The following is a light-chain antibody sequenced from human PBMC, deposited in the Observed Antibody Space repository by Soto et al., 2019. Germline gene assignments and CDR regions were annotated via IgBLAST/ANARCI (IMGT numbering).Light chain of an antibody. CDR2: KVS. Sequence: DIQMTQSPSTLSASVGDRVTLTCRASQTINNWLAWYQQKPGKAPELLMYKVSTLQRGVPSRFSGSGSGTEFTLTISGLQPDDFATYYCQQYDSGSYTFGQVTKLDIK. V-gene: IGKV1-5*03. J-gene: IGKJ2*01. CDR3: QQYDSGSYT. CDR1: QTINNW.